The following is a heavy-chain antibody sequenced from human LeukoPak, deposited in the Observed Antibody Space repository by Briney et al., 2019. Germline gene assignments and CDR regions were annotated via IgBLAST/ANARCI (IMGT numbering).Heavy chain of an antibody. CDR3: ASSHPGIVGAIDY. J-gene: IGHJ4*02. CDR1: GYTFPSYA. V-gene: IGHV1-69*13. CDR2: IIPIFGTA. Sequence: ASVKVSCKASGYTFPSYAISWVRQAPGQGLEWMGGIIPIFGTANYAQKFQGRVTITADESTSTAYMELSSLRSEDTAVYYCASSHPGIVGAIDYWGQGTRVTVSS. D-gene: IGHD1-26*01.